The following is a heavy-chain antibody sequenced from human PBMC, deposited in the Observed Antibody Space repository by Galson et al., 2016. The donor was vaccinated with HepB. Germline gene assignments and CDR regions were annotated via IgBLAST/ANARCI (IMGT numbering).Heavy chain of an antibody. CDR1: GFTLSSYW. CDR2: IKQDGSGK. D-gene: IGHD6-25*01. CDR3: ARGGYYWAY. V-gene: IGHV3-7*03. J-gene: IGHJ4*02. Sequence: SLRLSCAASGFTLSSYWMSWVRQAPGKGLEWVANIKQDGSGKYYVDSVKGRFTISRDNAGNSLYLQMNSLRAEDTAVYYCARGGYYWAYWGQGTLVTVSS.